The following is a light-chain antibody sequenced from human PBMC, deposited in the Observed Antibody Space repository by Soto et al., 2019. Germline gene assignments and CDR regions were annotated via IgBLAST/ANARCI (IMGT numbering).Light chain of an antibody. V-gene: IGLV2-14*01. CDR2: DVS. CDR1: SRDVGAYNY. Sequence: QSVLTQPASVSGSPGQSIPISCTGTSRDVGAYNYVSWYQQHPGKAPKLMIYDVSNRPSGVSNRFSGSKSGNTASLTISGLQAEDEADYYCSSYTTSSTLYVFGTGTKVTVL. J-gene: IGLJ1*01. CDR3: SSYTTSSTLYV.